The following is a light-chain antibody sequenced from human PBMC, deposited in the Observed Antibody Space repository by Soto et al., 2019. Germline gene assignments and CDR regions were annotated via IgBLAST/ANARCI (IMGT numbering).Light chain of an antibody. Sequence: QSALTQPASISGSPGQSITISCTGTSSDVGAYNYVSWYQHHPGKAPKLMISEVSDRPSGVSNRFSGSKSGNTASLTISGLQADDEADYYCSSYTTSSTYVFGTGTKLTVL. V-gene: IGLV2-14*01. CDR2: EVS. J-gene: IGLJ1*01. CDR1: SSDVGAYNY. CDR3: SSYTTSSTYV.